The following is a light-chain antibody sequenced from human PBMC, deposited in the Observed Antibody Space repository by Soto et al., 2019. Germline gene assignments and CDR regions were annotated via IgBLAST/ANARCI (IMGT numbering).Light chain of an antibody. CDR1: RSISSSY. V-gene: IGKV3-20*01. J-gene: IGKJ1*01. CDR2: GAS. CDR3: QQYDSSPRT. Sequence: EIVLTQSPGTLSLSPGERATLSCRASRSISSSYLAWYQQKPGQAPRLLIYGASSRATGIPDRFSGSGPGTDFTLTINRLEPEDFAVYYCQQYDSSPRTFGQGTKVDIK.